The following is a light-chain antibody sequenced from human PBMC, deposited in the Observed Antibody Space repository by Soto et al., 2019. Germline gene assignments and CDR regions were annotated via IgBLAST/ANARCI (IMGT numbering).Light chain of an antibody. CDR3: QQYGSSLIT. J-gene: IGKJ5*01. Sequence: EIVLTQSPGTLSLSPGERATLSCRASQSVTSNYVAWYQQKPGQPPRLLIYGASNRATDIPDRFSGGGSGTDFTLTISRLQPEDFAEYFCQQYGSSLITFGQGTRLEIK. V-gene: IGKV3-20*01. CDR2: GAS. CDR1: QSVTSNY.